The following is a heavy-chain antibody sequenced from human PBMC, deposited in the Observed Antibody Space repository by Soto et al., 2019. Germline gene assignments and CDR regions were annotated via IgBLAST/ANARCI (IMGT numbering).Heavy chain of an antibody. D-gene: IGHD5-18*01. V-gene: IGHV4-39*07. CDR2: IYYSGST. J-gene: IGHJ4*02. CDR1: GGSISSSSYY. CDR3: ASKSYGYTFYDY. Sequence: LSLTCTVSGGSISSSSYYWGWIRQPPGKGLEWIGSIYYSGSTYYNPSLKSRVTISVDTSKNQFSLKLSSVTAADTAVYYCASKSYGYTFYDYWGQGTLVTVSS.